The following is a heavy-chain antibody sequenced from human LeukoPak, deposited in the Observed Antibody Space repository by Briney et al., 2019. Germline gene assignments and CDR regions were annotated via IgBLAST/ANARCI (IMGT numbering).Heavy chain of an antibody. J-gene: IGHJ4*02. CDR2: ISHSGST. D-gene: IGHD5-24*01. CDR3: ARTDGYNYRTFDY. Sequence: SETLSLTCAVYGGSFSGYYWSWIRQPPGKGLEWIGEISHSGSTNYNPSLKSRVTISVDTSKNQFSLKLSSVTAADTAVYYCARTDGYNYRTFDYWGQGTLVTVSS. V-gene: IGHV4-34*01. CDR1: GGSFSGYY.